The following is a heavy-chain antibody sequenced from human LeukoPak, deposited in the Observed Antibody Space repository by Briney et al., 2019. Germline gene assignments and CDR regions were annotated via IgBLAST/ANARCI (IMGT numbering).Heavy chain of an antibody. CDR1: GGSISSGSYD. J-gene: IGHJ4*02. D-gene: IGHD3-22*01. Sequence: SQTLSLTCTVSGGSISSGSYDWGWIRQPPGKGLEWIGSIYYSGSTYYNPSLKSRFTISVDTTKNEFSLKLSSVTAADTAVYYCARHQDDSSGYYYTASFDYWGQGTLVTVSS. CDR3: ARHQDDSSGYYYTASFDY. V-gene: IGHV4-39*01. CDR2: IYYSGST.